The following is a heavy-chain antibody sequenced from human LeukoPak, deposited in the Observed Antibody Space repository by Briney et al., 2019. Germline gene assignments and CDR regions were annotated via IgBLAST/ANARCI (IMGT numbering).Heavy chain of an antibody. CDR2: ISSSNNYK. CDR3: VRSKTIQLDAMGV. D-gene: IGHD5-18*01. CDR1: GFTFSTYS. Sequence: GGSLRLSCTASGFTFSTYSINWVRQAPGKGLEWVSSISSSNNYKHYAHSVKGRFTISRDNAKSSVYLQMLSLRADDTAVYYCVRSKTIQLDAMGVWGKGTTVTVSS. V-gene: IGHV3-21*01. J-gene: IGHJ6*04.